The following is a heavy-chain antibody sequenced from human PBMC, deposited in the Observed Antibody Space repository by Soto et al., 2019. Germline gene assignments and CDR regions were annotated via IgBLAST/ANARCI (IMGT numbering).Heavy chain of an antibody. CDR3: ATRGGCGSSTSCYFGFVY. CDR1: GGSISSSNW. J-gene: IGHJ4*02. CDR2: IYHSGST. V-gene: IGHV4-4*02. Sequence: LSLTCAVPGGSISSSNWWSWVRQPPGKGLEWIGEIYHSGSTNYNPSLKSRVTISVDKSKNQFSLKLSSVTAADTAVYYCATRGGCGSSTSCYFGFVYWGQGTLVTVSS. D-gene: IGHD2-2*01.